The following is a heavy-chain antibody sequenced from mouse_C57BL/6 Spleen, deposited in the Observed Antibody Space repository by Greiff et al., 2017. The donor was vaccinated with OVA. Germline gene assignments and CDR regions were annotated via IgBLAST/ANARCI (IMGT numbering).Heavy chain of an antibody. CDR1: GFSLTSYG. J-gene: IGHJ4*01. CDR3: AKMGGDSSGSYAMDY. Sequence: VQGVESGPGLVQPSQSLSITCTVSGFSLTSYGVHWVRQPPGKGLEWLGVIWSGGSTDYNAAFISRLSISKDNSKSQVFFKMNSLQADDTAIYYCAKMGGDSSGSYAMDYWGQGTSVTVSS. CDR2: IWSGGST. V-gene: IGHV2-4*01. D-gene: IGHD3-2*02.